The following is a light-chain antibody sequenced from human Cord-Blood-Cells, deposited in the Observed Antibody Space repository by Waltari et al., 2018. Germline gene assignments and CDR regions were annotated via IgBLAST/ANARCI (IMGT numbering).Light chain of an antibody. CDR3: CSYAGSSTVV. CDR1: SSDVGCYNL. Sequence: QSALTQPASVSGSPGQSITISCTGTSSDVGCYNLVSWYQQHPGKAPKLMLYEGSKRPSGVSNRVSGSKSGNTASLTIAGLQAEDEADYYCCSYAGSSTVVFGGGTKLTVL. CDR2: EGS. J-gene: IGLJ2*01. V-gene: IGLV2-23*01.